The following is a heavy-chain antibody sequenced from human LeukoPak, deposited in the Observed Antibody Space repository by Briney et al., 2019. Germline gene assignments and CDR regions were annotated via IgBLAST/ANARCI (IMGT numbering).Heavy chain of an antibody. D-gene: IGHD4-17*01. CDR1: GGSISSVHW. CDR2: IYHSGIT. Sequence: SGTLSLTCAVSGGSISSVHWWTWVRQPPGKGLEWIGEIYHSGITNYNPSLKSRLTISVHKSKNQFSLKLSSVTAADTAVYYGAKGGDYVFDDWGQGTLVTVSS. V-gene: IGHV4-4*02. J-gene: IGHJ4*02. CDR3: AKGGDYVFDD.